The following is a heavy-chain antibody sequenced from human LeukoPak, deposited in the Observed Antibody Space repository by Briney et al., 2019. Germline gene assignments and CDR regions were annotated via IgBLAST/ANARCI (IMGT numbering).Heavy chain of an antibody. D-gene: IGHD3-3*01. V-gene: IGHV4-4*07. CDR3: ARDARGWSGFDY. J-gene: IGHJ4*02. CDR1: GGSISSYY. Sequence: SETLSLTCSVSGGSISSYYWSWIRQPAGKGREWIGRIYTTGDTDYNPSLKSRVTMSVDTSKNQFSLNLSSVTAADTAVYYCARDARGWSGFDYWGQGTLVTVSS. CDR2: IYTTGDT.